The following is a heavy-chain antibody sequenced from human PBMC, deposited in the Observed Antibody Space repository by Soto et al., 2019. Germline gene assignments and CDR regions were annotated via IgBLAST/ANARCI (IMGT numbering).Heavy chain of an antibody. Sequence: SETLSLTCTVSGGSISSGGYYRSWIRQHPGKGLEWIGYIYYSGSTYYNPSLKSRVTISVDTSKNQFSLKLSSVTAADTAVYYCARGRSGLWFGYLDWFDPWGQGTLVTVSS. V-gene: IGHV4-31*03. CDR2: IYYSGST. CDR3: ARGRSGLWFGYLDWFDP. D-gene: IGHD3-10*01. J-gene: IGHJ5*02. CDR1: GGSISSGGYY.